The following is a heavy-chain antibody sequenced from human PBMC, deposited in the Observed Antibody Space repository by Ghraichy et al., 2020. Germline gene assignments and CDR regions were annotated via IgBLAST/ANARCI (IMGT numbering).Heavy chain of an antibody. CDR3: AREGSGTYLSRGLDY. J-gene: IGHJ4*02. D-gene: IGHD1-26*01. CDR1: GFTFRSYW. CDR2: IKADGSEK. Sequence: GESLNISCAASGFTFRSYWMSWVRQAPGRGLEWVANIKADGSEKDYVDSVKGRFTTSRDNAKNSLYLQMNSLRAEDTAVYYCAREGSGTYLSRGLDYWGQGTLVTVSS. V-gene: IGHV3-7*03.